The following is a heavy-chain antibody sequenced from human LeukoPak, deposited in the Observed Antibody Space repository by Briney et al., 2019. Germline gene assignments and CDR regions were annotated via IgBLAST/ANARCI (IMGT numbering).Heavy chain of an antibody. J-gene: IGHJ4*02. CDR3: ARAGPRIDY. V-gene: IGHV4-59*01. CDR1: GGSISPYS. CDR2: IYYSGST. Sequence: PSETLSLTCTVSGGSISPYSWTWIRQPPGKGLEWIGYIYYSGSTNYNPSLKSRVTISVDTYKNQFSLNLSSVTAADTAVYYCARAGPRIDYWGQGTLVTVSS.